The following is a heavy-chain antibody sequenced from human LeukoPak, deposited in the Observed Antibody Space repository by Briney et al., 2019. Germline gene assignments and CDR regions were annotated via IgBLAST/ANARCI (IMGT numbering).Heavy chain of an antibody. CDR2: IYYSGST. D-gene: IGHD1-26*01. V-gene: IGHV4-59*01. J-gene: IGHJ4*02. Sequence: ASETLSLTCTVSGVSISGYYWSWIRQPPGKGLEWIGYIYYSGSTNYNPSLKSRVTISVDTSKNQFSLKLSSVTAADTAVYYCARGREWEPKVFDYWGQGTLVTVSS. CDR3: ARGREWEPKVFDY. CDR1: GVSISGYY.